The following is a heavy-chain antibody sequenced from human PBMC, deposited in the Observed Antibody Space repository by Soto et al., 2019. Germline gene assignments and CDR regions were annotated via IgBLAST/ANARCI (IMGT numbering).Heavy chain of an antibody. CDR1: GGTFNTYS. J-gene: IGHJ3*02. V-gene: IGHV1-69*02. Sequence: QVQLVQSGAEVKKPGSSVKVSCKASGGTFNTYSMFWVRQAPGQGLEWMGRIIPILDVTNYAQKFQGRVTLSADKSTSTVYIALSSLRSEDTDLYYCTIGSWSGEVFDIWGQGTMVTVSS. CDR3: TIGSWSGEVFDI. CDR2: IIPILDVT. D-gene: IGHD2-21*01.